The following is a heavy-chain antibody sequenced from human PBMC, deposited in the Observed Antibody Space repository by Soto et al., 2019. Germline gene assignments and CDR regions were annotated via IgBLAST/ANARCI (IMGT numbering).Heavy chain of an antibody. Sequence: EVQLVETGGGLIQPGGSLRLSCAASGFTVSNTYMTWVRQPPGKGLECVSVIYTAGGTNYADSVKGRFIISRDNSKNTLYLQMNSLRAEDTAVYYCAKDQGGGAYGMDVWGQGTTVTVSS. J-gene: IGHJ6*02. CDR1: GFTVSNTY. CDR3: AKDQGGGAYGMDV. V-gene: IGHV3-53*02. D-gene: IGHD4-17*01. CDR2: IYTAGGT.